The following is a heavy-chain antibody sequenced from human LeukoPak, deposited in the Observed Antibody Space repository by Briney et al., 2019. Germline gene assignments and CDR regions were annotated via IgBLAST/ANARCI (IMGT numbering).Heavy chain of an antibody. D-gene: IGHD4-11*01. CDR3: ARAPMANYRGGGVDFDP. V-gene: IGHV3-23*01. Sequence: PGGSLRLSCAASGFTFSSYAMSWVRQAPGKGLEWVSAISGSGGSTYYADSVKGRFTISRDNPKNTLYLQMNSLRAEDTAVYYCARAPMANYRGGGVDFDPWGQGTLVTVSS. J-gene: IGHJ5*02. CDR1: GFTFSSYA. CDR2: ISGSGGST.